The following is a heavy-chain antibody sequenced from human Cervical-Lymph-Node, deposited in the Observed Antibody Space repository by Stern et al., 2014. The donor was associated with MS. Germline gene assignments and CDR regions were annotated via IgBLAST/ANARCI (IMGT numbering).Heavy chain of an antibody. J-gene: IGHJ3*02. D-gene: IGHD5-24*01. Sequence: QVQLQESGPGLVKPSETLSLTCTISGDSISNHYWTWIRQPPGKRLEYIGYLRNSVLPNANPALSSRLTIAGDTSKNLCSVNVSSVTAADTAVYYFARAGRDDDNWASFDIWGQGTMVTVSS. CDR2: LRNSVLP. CDR3: ARAGRDDDNWASFDI. V-gene: IGHV4-59*11. CDR1: GDSISNHY.